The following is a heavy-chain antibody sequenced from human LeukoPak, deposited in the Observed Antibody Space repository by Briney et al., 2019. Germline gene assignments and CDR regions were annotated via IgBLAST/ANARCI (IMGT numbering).Heavy chain of an antibody. J-gene: IGHJ4*02. CDR3: ARAPGGFDY. CDR1: GGSFGGYY. D-gene: IGHD3-10*01. CDR2: INHSGST. Sequence: SETLSLTCAVYGGSFGGYYWSWIRQPPGKGLEWIGEINHSGSTNYNPSLKSRVTISVDTSKNQFSLKLSSVTAADTAVYYCARAPGGFDYWGQGTLVTVSS. V-gene: IGHV4-34*01.